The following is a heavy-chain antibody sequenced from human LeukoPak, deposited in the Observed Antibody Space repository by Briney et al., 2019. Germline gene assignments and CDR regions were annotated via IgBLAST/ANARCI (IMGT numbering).Heavy chain of an antibody. CDR1: GGSISSYY. D-gene: IGHD3-10*01. J-gene: IGHJ5*02. CDR2: IYTSGST. V-gene: IGHV4-4*07. CDR3: ARGPFTMLRGADNWFDP. Sequence: SETLSLTCTVSGGSISSYYWSWVRQPAGKGLEWIGRIYTSGSTNYNPSLKSRVTMSVDTSKNQFSLKLSSVTAADTAVYYCARGPFTMLRGADNWFDPWGQGTLVTVSS.